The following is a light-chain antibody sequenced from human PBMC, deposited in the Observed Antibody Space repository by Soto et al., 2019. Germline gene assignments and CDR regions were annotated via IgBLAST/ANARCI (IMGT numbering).Light chain of an antibody. CDR3: SSYTSTSTVV. CDR2: DVT. J-gene: IGLJ2*01. CDR1: SSDVGGYNY. V-gene: IGLV2-14*03. Sequence: QSVLTQPASVSGSPGQSITISCTGTSSDVGGYNYVSWYQQYPGKAPKLMIYDVTYRPSGVSNRFSGSKSGNTASLTISGLQAEDEADYYCSSYTSTSTVVFGGGTKVTVL.